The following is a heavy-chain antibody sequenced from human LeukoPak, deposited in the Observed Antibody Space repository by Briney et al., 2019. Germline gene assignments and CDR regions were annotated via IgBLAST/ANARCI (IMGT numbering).Heavy chain of an antibody. CDR2: ISSSSSYT. CDR1: GFTFSSYS. CDR3: ARDHGGPYYFDY. Sequence: PGGSLRLSCAASGFTFSSYSMNWIRQAPGKGLEWVSYISSSSSYTTYADSVSGRFTISRDNAKNSLFLQMNSLRAEDTAVYYCARDHGGPYYFDYWGQGTLVTVSS. J-gene: IGHJ4*02. D-gene: IGHD3-10*01. V-gene: IGHV3-21*05.